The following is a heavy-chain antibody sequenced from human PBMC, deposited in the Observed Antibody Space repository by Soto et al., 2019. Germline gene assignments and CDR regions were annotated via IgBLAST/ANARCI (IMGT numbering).Heavy chain of an antibody. D-gene: IGHD4-17*01. Sequence: SETLSLTCTVSGGSISSGDYYWSWIRQPPGKGLEWIGYIYYSGSTYYNPSLKSRVTISVDTSKNQFSLKLSSVTAADTAVYYCARISNPTTVTDYWGQGTLVTVS. CDR1: GGSISSGDYY. CDR2: IYYSGST. V-gene: IGHV4-30-4*01. CDR3: ARISNPTTVTDY. J-gene: IGHJ4*02.